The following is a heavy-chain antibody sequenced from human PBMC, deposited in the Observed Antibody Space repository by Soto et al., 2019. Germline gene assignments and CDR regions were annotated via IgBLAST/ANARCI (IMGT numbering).Heavy chain of an antibody. D-gene: IGHD2-2*01. Sequence: SETLSLTCSVSGDYIHVGGYYWTWIRQRPGKGLEXMGYXXXTXKXXXNXXXXSRLTMSVDRSKNQFSLRLTSVTAADTAVYFCGRDLTSNANCIDPWGQGTLVTVSS. J-gene: IGHJ5*02. CDR3: GRDLTSNANCIDP. V-gene: IGHV4-30-4*01. CDR1: GDYIHVGGYY. CDR2: XXXTXKX.